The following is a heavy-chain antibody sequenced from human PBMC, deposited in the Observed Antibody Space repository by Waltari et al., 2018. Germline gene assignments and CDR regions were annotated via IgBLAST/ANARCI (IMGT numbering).Heavy chain of an antibody. Sequence: QVQLVESGGGVVQPGRSLRLSCAASGFTFSTDGMHWVRQAPGKGLDWVALIWYDGSDKYYADSVKGRFTISRDNSNKMLSLHMDSLRAEDTAVYYCARAGSGSYYFDYWGQGTLVTVSS. D-gene: IGHD3-10*01. J-gene: IGHJ4*02. CDR3: ARAGSGSYYFDY. V-gene: IGHV3-33*08. CDR1: GFTFSTDG. CDR2: IWYDGSDK.